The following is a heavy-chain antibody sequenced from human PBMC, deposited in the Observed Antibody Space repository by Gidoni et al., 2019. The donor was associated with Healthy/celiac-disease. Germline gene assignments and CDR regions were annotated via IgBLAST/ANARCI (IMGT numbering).Heavy chain of an antibody. CDR1: GFTFSSYA. D-gene: IGHD4-17*01. CDR3: ARAWTTVTSPFDY. CDR2: IAYDGSNK. Sequence: QVQLVESGGGVVQPGRSLRLSWAAAGFTFSSYAMHWVRQAPGTGREWVAVIAYDGSNKYYADSVKGRFTISRDNSKNTLYLQMNSLRAEDTAVYYCARAWTTVTSPFDYWGQGTLVTVSS. J-gene: IGHJ4*02. V-gene: IGHV3-30-3*01.